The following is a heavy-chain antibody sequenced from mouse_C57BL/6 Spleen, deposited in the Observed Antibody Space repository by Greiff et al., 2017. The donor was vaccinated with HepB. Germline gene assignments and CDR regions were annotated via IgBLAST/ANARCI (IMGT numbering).Heavy chain of an antibody. CDR1: GYTFTDYY. D-gene: IGHD1-1*01. J-gene: IGHJ3*01. Sequence: EVQLQQSGPELVKPGASVKISCKASGYTFTDYYMNWVKQSHGKSLEWIGDINPNNGGTSYNQKFKGKATLTVDKSSSTAYMELRSLTSEDSAVYYCARLDYYGREGFAYWGQGTLVTVSA. CDR2: INPNNGGT. V-gene: IGHV1-26*01. CDR3: ARLDYYGREGFAY.